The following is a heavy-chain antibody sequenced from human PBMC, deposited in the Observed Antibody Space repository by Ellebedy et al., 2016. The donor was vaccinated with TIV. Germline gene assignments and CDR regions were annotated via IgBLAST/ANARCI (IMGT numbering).Heavy chain of an antibody. D-gene: IGHD3-3*01. J-gene: IGHJ5*02. CDR3: VGFGVFNL. Sequence: GESLKISCAASGSTFSSYWMHWVRQAPGKGLVWVSRINSDGSNTLYADSVKGRFTISRENAKNALFLQMDGLRVDDSAVYYCVGFGVFNLWGQGAPVTVSS. V-gene: IGHV3-74*01. CDR1: GSTFSSYW. CDR2: INSDGSNT.